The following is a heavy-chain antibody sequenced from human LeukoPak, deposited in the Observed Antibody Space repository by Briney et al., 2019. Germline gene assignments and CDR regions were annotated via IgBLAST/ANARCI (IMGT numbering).Heavy chain of an antibody. V-gene: IGHV1-8*03. CDR2: MNPDSGNT. J-gene: IGHJ4*02. CDR3: ARVEKRGIAARGSFDY. D-gene: IGHD6-13*01. CDR1: GYTFTSCD. Sequence: ASVKVSCKASGYTFTSCDINWVRQATGQGLEWMGWMNPDSGNTGYAQKFQGRVTITRNTSISTAYMELSSLRSEDTAVYYCARVEKRGIAARGSFDYWGKGTLVNVSS.